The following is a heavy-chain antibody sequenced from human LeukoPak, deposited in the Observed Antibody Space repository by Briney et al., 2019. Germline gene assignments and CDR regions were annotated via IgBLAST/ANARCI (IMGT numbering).Heavy chain of an antibody. J-gene: IGHJ4*02. D-gene: IGHD5-18*01. CDR1: GYTFMTYG. CDR3: ARGADSGYTYGFYY. V-gene: IGHV1-18*01. CDR2: ISAYSGDT. Sequence: ASVKVSCKASGYTFMTYGISWVRQAPGQGLEWMGWISAYSGDTEYEQKLQGRVTMTTDTSTSTAYMELRSLGSDDTAVYYCARGADSGYTYGFYYWGQGALVTVSS.